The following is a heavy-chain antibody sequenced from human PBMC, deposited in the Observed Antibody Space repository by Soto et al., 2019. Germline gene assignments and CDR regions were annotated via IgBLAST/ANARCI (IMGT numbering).Heavy chain of an antibody. CDR1: GFSLSTSGVG. V-gene: IGHV2-5*02. CDR2: IYWDDDK. CDR3: AHSPSLTDQTAAGLEFDY. D-gene: IGHD6-13*01. J-gene: IGHJ4*02. Sequence: QITLKESGPPLVKPTQTLTLTCTFSGFSLSTSGVGVGWIRQPPGKALEWLALIYWDDDKRYSPSLKSRLTITKDTSKNQVVLTMTNMDPVDTATYYCAHSPSLTDQTAAGLEFDYWGQGTLVTVSS.